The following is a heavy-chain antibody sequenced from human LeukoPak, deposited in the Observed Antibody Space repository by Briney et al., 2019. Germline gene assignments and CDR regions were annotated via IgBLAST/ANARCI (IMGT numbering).Heavy chain of an antibody. CDR2: INTNTGNP. J-gene: IGHJ6*03. V-gene: IGHV7-4-1*02. Sequence: ASVKVSCKASGGTFTTYAINWVRQAPGQGLELMGWINTNTGNPTYAQDHTGRFVFSLDTSVSTAYLQFSSLKAEDTAVYYCARDRSHYFYYYMDVWGKGTTVTVSS. CDR3: ARDRSHYFYYYMDV. CDR1: GGTFTTYA.